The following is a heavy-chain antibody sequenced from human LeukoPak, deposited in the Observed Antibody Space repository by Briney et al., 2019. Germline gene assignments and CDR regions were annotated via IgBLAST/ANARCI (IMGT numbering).Heavy chain of an antibody. CDR3: AKDSRVFYDYVWGSYRLHGDAFDI. Sequence: PGGSLRLSCAASGFTFSSYAMSWVRQAPGKGLEWVSAISGSGGSTYYADSVKGRFTISRDNSKNTLYLQMNSLRAEDTAVYYCAKDSRVFYDYVWGSYRLHGDAFDIWGQGTMVTVSS. J-gene: IGHJ3*02. CDR2: ISGSGGST. CDR1: GFTFSSYA. V-gene: IGHV3-23*01. D-gene: IGHD3-16*02.